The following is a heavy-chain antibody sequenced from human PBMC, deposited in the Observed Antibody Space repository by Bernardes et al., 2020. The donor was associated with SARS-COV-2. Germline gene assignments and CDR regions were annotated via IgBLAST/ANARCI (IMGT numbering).Heavy chain of an antibody. J-gene: IGHJ4*02. CDR2: ISSTGAQI. CDR1: WVISGTYA. V-gene: IGHV3-21*01. D-gene: IGHD3-16*01. CDR3: ARENAYYSSFDY. Sequence: GGYPRLSHAASWVISGTYAMHWVLPAPGKGLEWVSSISSTGAQIYYADSLKGRVTISRDNTRNSLYLQIDSLRAEDTAVYYCARENAYYSSFDYWGQGTLVTVSS.